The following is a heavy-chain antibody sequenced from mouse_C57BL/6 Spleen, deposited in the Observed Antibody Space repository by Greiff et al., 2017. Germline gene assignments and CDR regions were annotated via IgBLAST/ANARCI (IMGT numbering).Heavy chain of an antibody. Sequence: VKLMESGPGLVAPSQSLSITCTVSGFSLTSYGVRWVRQPPGKGLEWLVVIWGDGSTTYNSALKSRLSISKDNSKSQVFLKMNSLQTDDTAMYYCARGRGPLGYFDVWGTGTTVTVSS. CDR2: IWGDGST. D-gene: IGHD6-1*01. CDR1: GFSLTSYG. CDR3: ARGRGPLGYFDV. J-gene: IGHJ1*03. V-gene: IGHV2-6*03.